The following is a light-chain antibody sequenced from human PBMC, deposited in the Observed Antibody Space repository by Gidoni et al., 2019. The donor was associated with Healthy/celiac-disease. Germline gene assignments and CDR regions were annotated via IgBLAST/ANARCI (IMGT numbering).Light chain of an antibody. J-gene: IGLJ3*02. Sequence: QSVLTQPPSVSGVPGQRVTISCTGSSSNIGAGYDVHWYQQLPGTAPKLLIYGNSNRPSEVPDRFSGSKSGTSASLAITGLQAEDEADYYCQSYDSSLSVGVFGGGTKLTVL. V-gene: IGLV1-40*01. CDR3: QSYDSSLSVGV. CDR2: GNS. CDR1: SSNIGAGYD.